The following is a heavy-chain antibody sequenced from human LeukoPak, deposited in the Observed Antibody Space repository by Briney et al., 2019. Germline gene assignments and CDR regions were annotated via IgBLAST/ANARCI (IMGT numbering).Heavy chain of an antibody. J-gene: IGHJ4*02. CDR3: ARQSRATPDY. CDR2: INIDETST. CDR1: GFTFDDYG. V-gene: IGHV3-74*01. D-gene: IGHD4-23*01. Sequence: GGSLRLSCAASGFTFDDYGMSWVRQAPGRGLMWVSRINIDETSTTYADSVKGRFTISRDNAKNTLYLQMNSLRADDTAVYYCARQSRATPDYWGQGTLVTVSS.